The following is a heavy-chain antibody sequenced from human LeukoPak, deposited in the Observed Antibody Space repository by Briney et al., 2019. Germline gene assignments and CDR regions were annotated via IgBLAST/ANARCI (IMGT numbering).Heavy chain of an antibody. CDR2: IIPIFGTA. J-gene: IGHJ6*02. Sequence: ASVTVSCKASGGTFSSYAISWVRQAPGQGLEWMGGIIPIFGTANYAQKFQGRVTITADESTSTAYMELSSLRSEDTAVYYCARDRPTDQWELLNRYSPHYGMDVWGQGTTVTVSS. CDR1: GGTFSSYA. CDR3: ARDRPTDQWELLNRYSPHYGMDV. V-gene: IGHV1-69*13. D-gene: IGHD1-26*01.